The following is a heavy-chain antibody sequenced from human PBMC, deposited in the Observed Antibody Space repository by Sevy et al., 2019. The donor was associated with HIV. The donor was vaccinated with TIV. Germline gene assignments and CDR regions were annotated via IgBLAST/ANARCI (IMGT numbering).Heavy chain of an antibody. V-gene: IGHV3-23*01. CDR2: ISGSGGST. Sequence: GGSLRLSCAASGFTFSSYAMSWVRQAPGKGLQWVSVISGSGGSTYYADSVKGRFTIFRDNSKNTMYLQMNSLRPEDTAVYYCARDLPHLLPWELSRGSDFWGQGTLVTVSS. CDR1: GFTFSSYA. D-gene: IGHD3-16*01. CDR3: ARDLPHLLPWELSRGSDF. J-gene: IGHJ4*02.